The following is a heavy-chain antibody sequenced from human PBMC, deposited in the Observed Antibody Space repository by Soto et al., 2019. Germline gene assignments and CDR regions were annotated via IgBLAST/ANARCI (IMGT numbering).Heavy chain of an antibody. J-gene: IGHJ6*03. D-gene: IGHD6-25*01. CDR2: ISGSGGST. Sequence: GGSLSLSCAASGFTFSSYAMSWVRQAPGKGLEWVSAISGSGGSTYYADSVKGRFTISRDNSKNTLYLQMNSLRAEDTAVYYCAKQGAALNYYYYYMDVWGKGTTVTVSS. V-gene: IGHV3-23*01. CDR3: AKQGAALNYYYYYMDV. CDR1: GFTFSSYA.